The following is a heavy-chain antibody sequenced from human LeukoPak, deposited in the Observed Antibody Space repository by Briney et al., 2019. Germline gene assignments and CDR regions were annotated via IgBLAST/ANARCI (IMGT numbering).Heavy chain of an antibody. Sequence: SETLSLTCTVSGGSISSYYWSWIRQPPGKGLEWIGYIYYSGSTNYNPSLKSRVTISVDTSKNQFSLKLSSVTAADTAVYYCARVTGDWYFDLWGRGTLATVSS. V-gene: IGHV4-59*01. CDR3: ARVTGDWYFDL. D-gene: IGHD7-27*01. CDR2: IYYSGST. J-gene: IGHJ2*01. CDR1: GGSISSYY.